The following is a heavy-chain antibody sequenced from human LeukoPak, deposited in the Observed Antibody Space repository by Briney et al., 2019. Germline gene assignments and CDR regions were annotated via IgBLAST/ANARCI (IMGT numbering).Heavy chain of an antibody. D-gene: IGHD6-19*01. Sequence: GGSLRLSCAASGFTFSSYAMSWVRQAPGRGLEWVSTISGSGASTYYADSVKGRFTISRDNSKNTLYLQMNSLRAEDTAVYYCAKVGVAGPFDYWGQGTLVTVSS. CDR2: ISGSGAST. CDR3: AKVGVAGPFDY. J-gene: IGHJ4*02. V-gene: IGHV3-23*01. CDR1: GFTFSSYA.